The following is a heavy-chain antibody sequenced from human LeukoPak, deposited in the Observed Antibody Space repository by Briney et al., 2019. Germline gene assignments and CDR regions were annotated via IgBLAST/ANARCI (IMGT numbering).Heavy chain of an antibody. D-gene: IGHD5-18*01. V-gene: IGHV3-23*01. Sequence: GGSLRLSCAASGFTFSSYAMTWVRQAPGKGLEWVSAIRGSGGSTYYADSVKGRFIISRDNSKNTLYLQMNGLRAEDAAVYYCAKKSLRGYTYGRDDDHWGQGTLVTVSS. CDR1: GFTFSSYA. CDR2: IRGSGGST. J-gene: IGHJ5*02. CDR3: AKKSLRGYTYGRDDDH.